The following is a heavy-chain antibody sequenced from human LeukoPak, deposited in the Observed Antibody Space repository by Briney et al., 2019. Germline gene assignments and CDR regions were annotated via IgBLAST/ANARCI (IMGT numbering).Heavy chain of an antibody. Sequence: PGGSLRLSCAASGFTVSSNFMSWVRQAPGKGLGWVSVIYSGGTTYYADSVRGRFTISRDNSKNTLYLQMNSLRAEDTAVYYCARDGYGYNYMDVWGKGTTVTVSS. CDR2: IYSGGTT. V-gene: IGHV3-53*01. CDR1: GFTVSSNF. CDR3: ARDGYGYNYMDV. J-gene: IGHJ6*03. D-gene: IGHD1-1*01.